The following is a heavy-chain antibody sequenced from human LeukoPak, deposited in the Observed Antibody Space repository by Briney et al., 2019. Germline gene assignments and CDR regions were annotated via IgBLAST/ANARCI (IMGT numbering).Heavy chain of an antibody. CDR2: ISSGTTHI. Sequence: GGSLRLSCAASGFTFSSYRMNWVRQAPGRGLEWVASISSGTTHISYVDAVKGRFTISRDNAKNSLYLQMNSLRAEDAAVYYCARDGLGFDYWGQGTLVTVSS. V-gene: IGHV3-21*01. CDR3: ARDGLGFDY. D-gene: IGHD3/OR15-3a*01. J-gene: IGHJ4*02. CDR1: GFTFSSYR.